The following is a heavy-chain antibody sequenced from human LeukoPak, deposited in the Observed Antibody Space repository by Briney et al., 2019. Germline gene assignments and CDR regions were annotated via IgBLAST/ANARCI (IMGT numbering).Heavy chain of an antibody. CDR3: AKGDPPTYYDILTGQDY. Sequence: GGSLRLSCAASGFTFSSYAMSWDRQAPGKGLEWVAGISAGGGSTYYADSVKGRFTISRDNSKNMLYVQLNSLRAEDTAVYYCAKGDPPTYYDILTGQDYWGQGTLVTVSS. V-gene: IGHV3-23*01. J-gene: IGHJ4*02. CDR2: ISAGGGST. CDR1: GFTFSSYA. D-gene: IGHD3-9*01.